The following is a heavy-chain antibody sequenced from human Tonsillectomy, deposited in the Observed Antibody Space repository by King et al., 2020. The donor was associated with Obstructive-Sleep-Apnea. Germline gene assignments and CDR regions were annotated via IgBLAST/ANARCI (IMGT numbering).Heavy chain of an antibody. Sequence: VQLVQSGGGLVKPGGSLRLSCAASGFTFSDYYMSWIRQAPGKGLEWVAYISSSGSTIYYADSVKGRFTISRDNAKNSLYLQMNSLRAEDTAVYYCASDPAPAAAGTWVDYWGQGTLVTVSS. CDR1: GFTFSDYY. D-gene: IGHD6-13*01. CDR3: ASDPAPAAAGTWVDY. V-gene: IGHV3-11*01. J-gene: IGHJ4*02. CDR2: ISSSGSTI.